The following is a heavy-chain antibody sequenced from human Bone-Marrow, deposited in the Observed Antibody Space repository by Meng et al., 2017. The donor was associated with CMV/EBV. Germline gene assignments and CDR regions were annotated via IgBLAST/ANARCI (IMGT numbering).Heavy chain of an antibody. V-gene: IGHV4-39*07. D-gene: IGHD2-8*01. J-gene: IGHJ4*02. CDR3: ARDPRGPLYCTNGVCYVYYFDN. CDR1: GASISSTHYY. Sequence: SETLSLTCTVSGASISSTHYYWAWIRQPPGKGLQWLGTVSYSGSNYYSPSLKSRLSLSLDTPRNQVSLNLSSVTAADTAVYYCARDPRGPLYCTNGVCYVYYFDNWGQGTLVTVSS. CDR2: VSYSGSN.